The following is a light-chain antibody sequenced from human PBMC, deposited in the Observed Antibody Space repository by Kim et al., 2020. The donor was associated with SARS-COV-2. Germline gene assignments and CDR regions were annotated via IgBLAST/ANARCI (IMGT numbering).Light chain of an antibody. CDR1: QSINSY. Sequence: EIVLTQSPATLSLSPGERATLSCRASQSINSYLAWYQQKPGQAPRLLIYDASNRATGIPARFSGSGSGTDFTLTISSLEPEDFAVYYCQQRIIWPPSAFGQGTKLEI. V-gene: IGKV3-11*01. J-gene: IGKJ2*01. CDR3: QQRIIWPPSA. CDR2: DAS.